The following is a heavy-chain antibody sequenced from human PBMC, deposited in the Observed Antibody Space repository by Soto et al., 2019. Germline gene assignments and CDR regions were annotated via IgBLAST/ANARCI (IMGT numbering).Heavy chain of an antibody. D-gene: IGHD6-13*01. CDR2: ISAYNGNT. Sequence: QVQLVQSGAEVKKPGASVKVSCKASGYTFTSYGISWVRQAPGQGLEWMGWISAYNGNTNYAQKLQGRVTMTTDTATSTADMELRSRRCDDTAVYDCARAGGTKSSSSRHGNWGQGTLVTVSS. CDR1: GYTFTSYG. CDR3: ARAGGTKSSSSRHGN. J-gene: IGHJ4*02. V-gene: IGHV1-18*01.